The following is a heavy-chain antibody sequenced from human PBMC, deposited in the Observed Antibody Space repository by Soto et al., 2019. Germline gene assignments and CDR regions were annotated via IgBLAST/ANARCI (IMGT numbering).Heavy chain of an antibody. V-gene: IGHV1-45*02. CDR1: GYTFTYRY. CDR2: VTPFNGNT. J-gene: IGHJ4*02. Sequence: SVKVSCKASGYTFTYRYLHWVRQAPGQALEWMGWVTPFNGNTNYAQKFQDRVTITRDRSMSTAYMELSSLRSEDTAMYYCTRKGPRGYDPFAYGVQETLATVSS. CDR3: TRKGPRGYDPFAY. D-gene: IGHD5-12*01.